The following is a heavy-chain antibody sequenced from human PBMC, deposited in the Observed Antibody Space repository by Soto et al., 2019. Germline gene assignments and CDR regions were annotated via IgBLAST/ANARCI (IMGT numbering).Heavy chain of an antibody. J-gene: IGHJ5*02. CDR1: GGSIGTYY. CDR2: IYHSGST. CDR3: ARDRSRYAWFDT. Sequence: QVQLQESGPGRVKPSETLSLTCTVSGGSIGTYYWSWIRQPPGKGPEWIGYIYHSGSTNFNPSLKSRVTFSLDTSKNHFSLRLTSVTAADTAVYYCARDRSRYAWFDTWGQGALVTVSS. V-gene: IGHV4-59*01. D-gene: IGHD5-12*01.